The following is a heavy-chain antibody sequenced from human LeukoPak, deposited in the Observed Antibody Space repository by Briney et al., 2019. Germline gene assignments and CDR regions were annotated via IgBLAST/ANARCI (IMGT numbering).Heavy chain of an antibody. CDR2: INHSGST. V-gene: IGHV4-34*01. J-gene: IGHJ5*02. D-gene: IGHD2-15*01. CDR1: GRSFSDYS. CDR3: ARSRPYCSGGSCSPFDP. Sequence: SETLSLTCAVYGRSFSDYSWSWIRQPPGKGLEWIGEINHSGSTNYNPSPKSRVTISLDTSKNQFSLRLSSVTAADTAVYYCARSRPYCSGGSCSPFDPWGQGTLVTVSS.